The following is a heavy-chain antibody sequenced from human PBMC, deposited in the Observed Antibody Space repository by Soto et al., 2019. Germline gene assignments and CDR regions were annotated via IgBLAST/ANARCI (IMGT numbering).Heavy chain of an antibody. V-gene: IGHV4-59*08. Sequence: SETLSLTCSVSGGSTSSYYWSWIRQPPGKGLEWIGYIYYSGSTDYSPSLKSRVTMSIDTSQNQVSLRLTSVTAADTAVYYCVRREAVAGSQFDFWGQGTLVTVSS. J-gene: IGHJ4*02. CDR3: VRREAVAGSQFDF. CDR1: GGSTSSYY. CDR2: IYYSGST. D-gene: IGHD6-19*01.